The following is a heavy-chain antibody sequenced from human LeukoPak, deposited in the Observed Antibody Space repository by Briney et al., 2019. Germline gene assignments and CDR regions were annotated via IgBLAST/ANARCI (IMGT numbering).Heavy chain of an antibody. CDR3: ASGNYFDY. D-gene: IGHD1-26*01. V-gene: IGHV3-7*01. Sequence: PGGSLRLSCAASGFTFSAHWMSWVRQAPGKGLEWVANIKQDESEKSYVDSVKGRFTISRDSAKKSLYLQMNSLRAEDTAVYYCASGNYFDYWGQGTLVTVSS. J-gene: IGHJ4*02. CDR1: GFTFSAHW. CDR2: IKQDESEK.